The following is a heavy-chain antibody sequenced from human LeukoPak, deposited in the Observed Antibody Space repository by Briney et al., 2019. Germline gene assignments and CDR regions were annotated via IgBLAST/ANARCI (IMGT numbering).Heavy chain of an antibody. CDR3: ARAPQPGRRVGPLDY. J-gene: IGHJ4*02. D-gene: IGHD1-14*01. V-gene: IGHV4-38-2*02. CDR2: IYHSGSP. Sequence: SETLSLTCTVSGYSISSGYYWGWIRQPPGKGLEWIGSIYHSGSPYYNPSLKSRVTISVDTSKNQFSLKLSAVTAADTAVYYCARAPQPGRRVGPLDYWGKGTLVTVSS. CDR1: GYSISSGYY.